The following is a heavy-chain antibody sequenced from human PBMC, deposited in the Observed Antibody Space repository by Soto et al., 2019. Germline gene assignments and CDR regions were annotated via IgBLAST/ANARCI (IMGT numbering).Heavy chain of an antibody. CDR2: INHSGST. D-gene: IGHD2-8*02. CDR1: GWSVVGFY. Sequence: SETQSLTCAVYGWSVVGFYATCIRQPPGTGLEWIGEINHSGSTNYNPSLKSRVTISVDTSKNQFSLKLTSVTAADTAVYYCARDKITGLFDYWGQGTLVTVSS. CDR3: ARDKITGLFDY. V-gene: IGHV4-34*01. J-gene: IGHJ4*02.